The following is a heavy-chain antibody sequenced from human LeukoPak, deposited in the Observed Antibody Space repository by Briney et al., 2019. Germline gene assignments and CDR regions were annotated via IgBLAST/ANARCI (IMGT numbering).Heavy chain of an antibody. Sequence: SETLSLTCTVSGGSISSSSYYWGWIRQPPGKGLEWIGSIYYSGSTYYNPSLKSRATISVDTYKNQFSLKLSSVTAADTAVYYCASDYSNYFDYWGQGTLVTVSS. J-gene: IGHJ4*02. CDR2: IYYSGST. CDR3: ASDYSNYFDY. V-gene: IGHV4-39*01. D-gene: IGHD4-11*01. CDR1: GGSISSSSYY.